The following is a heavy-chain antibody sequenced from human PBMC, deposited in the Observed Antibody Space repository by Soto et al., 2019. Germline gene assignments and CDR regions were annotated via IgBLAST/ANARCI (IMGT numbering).Heavy chain of an antibody. CDR2: MNPNSGNT. Sequence: APVKVSCKGSGYTFTSYDINWVRKDTGQGLEWMGWMNPNSGNTGYAQKFQGRVTMTRNTSISTAYMELSSLRSEDTAVYYCARGRQYDFWSGSLFDPWGQGPLVTVSS. CDR1: GYTFTSYD. CDR3: ARGRQYDFWSGSLFDP. J-gene: IGHJ5*02. V-gene: IGHV1-8*01. D-gene: IGHD3-3*01.